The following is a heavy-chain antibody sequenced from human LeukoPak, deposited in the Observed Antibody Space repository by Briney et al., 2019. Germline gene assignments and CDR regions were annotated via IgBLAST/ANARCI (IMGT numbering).Heavy chain of an antibody. CDR3: AKNPYSSSWYYFDY. D-gene: IGHD6-13*01. V-gene: IGHV3-20*04. CDR2: INWNGGST. Sequence: GGSLRLSCAASGFTFNDYGMSWVRHAPGKGLEWVSGINWNGGSTGYADSVKGRFTISRDNAKNSLYLQMNSLRAEDTASYYCAKNPYSSSWYYFDYWGQGTLVTVSS. CDR1: GFTFNDYG. J-gene: IGHJ4*02.